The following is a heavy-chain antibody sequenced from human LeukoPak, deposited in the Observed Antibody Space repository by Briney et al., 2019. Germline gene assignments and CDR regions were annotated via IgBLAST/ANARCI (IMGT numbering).Heavy chain of an antibody. CDR3: ARMHLFGVVNYNYYYMDV. CDR1: GFTFSDYY. CDR2: ISSSGSTI. J-gene: IGHJ6*03. D-gene: IGHD3-3*01. Sequence: GGSLRLSCAASGFTFSDYYMSWIRQAPGKGLEWVSYISSSGSTIYYADSVKGRFTISRDNAKNSLYLQMNSLRAEDTAVYYCARMHLFGVVNYNYYYMDVWGKGTPVTVSS. V-gene: IGHV3-11*04.